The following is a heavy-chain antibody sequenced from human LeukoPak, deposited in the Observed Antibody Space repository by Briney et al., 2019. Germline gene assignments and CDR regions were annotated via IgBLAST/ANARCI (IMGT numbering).Heavy chain of an antibody. CDR3: ARASGPFDY. D-gene: IGHD2-15*01. J-gene: IGHJ4*02. Sequence: GRSLRLSCAASGFTFSSYGMPWVRQAPGKGLEWVAVIWYDGSNKYYADSVKGRFTISRDNSKNTLYLQMNSLRAEDTAVYSCARASGPFDYWGQGTLVTVSS. V-gene: IGHV3-33*01. CDR2: IWYDGSNK. CDR1: GFTFSSYG.